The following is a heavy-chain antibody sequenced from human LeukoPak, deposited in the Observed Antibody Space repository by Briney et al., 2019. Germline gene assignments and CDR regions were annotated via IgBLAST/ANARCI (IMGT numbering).Heavy chain of an antibody. CDR3: ARGLRHYDSSGYYYY. J-gene: IGHJ4*02. D-gene: IGHD3-22*01. V-gene: IGHV4-39*01. CDR2: IYYSGST. CDR1: GDSISSSSFY. Sequence: SETLSLSCTVSGDSISSSSFYWGWLRQPPGKGLEWIGSIYYSGSTYYNPSLKSRVTISVDTSKNQFSLKLSSVTAADTAVYYCARGLRHYDSSGYYYYWVQGTMVTVSS.